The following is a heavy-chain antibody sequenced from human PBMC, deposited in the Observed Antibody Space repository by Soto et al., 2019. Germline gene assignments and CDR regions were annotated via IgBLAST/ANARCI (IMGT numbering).Heavy chain of an antibody. Sequence: SETLSLTCTVSGGSISSDSYYWGWIRQSPEKGLEWIASISYSGSTYYNPTLKSRLIISVDTSKSQFSLKLSSVTAADTAVYYCARGGGWWTFGSDRSLQGIDYWGQGTQVTVSS. J-gene: IGHJ4*02. V-gene: IGHV4-39*07. D-gene: IGHD3-22*01. CDR2: ISYSGST. CDR1: GGSISSDSYY. CDR3: ARGGGWWTFGSDRSLQGIDY.